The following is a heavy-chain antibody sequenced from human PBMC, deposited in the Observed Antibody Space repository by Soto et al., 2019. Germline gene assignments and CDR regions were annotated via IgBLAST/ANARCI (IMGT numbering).Heavy chain of an antibody. J-gene: IGHJ5*02. D-gene: IGHD1-26*01. CDR2: ISYDGSNK. CDR3: AKEWEVPAFEPGDWFDP. CDR1: GFTFSSYG. Sequence: QVQLVESGGGVVQPGRSLRLSCAASGFTFSSYGMHWVRQAPGKGLEWVAVISYDGSNKYYADSVKGRFTISRDNSKNTLYLQMNSLSAEDTAVYYCAKEWEVPAFEPGDWFDPWGQGTLVTVSS. V-gene: IGHV3-30*18.